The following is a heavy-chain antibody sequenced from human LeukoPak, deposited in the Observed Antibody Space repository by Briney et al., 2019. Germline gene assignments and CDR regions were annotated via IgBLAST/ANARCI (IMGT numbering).Heavy chain of an antibody. Sequence: GGSLRLSCAASGFTFSSFAMSWVRQAPGKGLEGVSAISGSGGSTYYADSGKGRFTTSSDNSTHTLYLQMNSLRAEDTAVYYCAKDPDCTSGVCYTFFDYWGQGTLVTVSS. V-gene: IGHV3-23*01. J-gene: IGHJ4*02. CDR1: GFTFSSFA. CDR3: AKDPDCTSGVCYTFFDY. CDR2: ISGSGGST. D-gene: IGHD2-8*01.